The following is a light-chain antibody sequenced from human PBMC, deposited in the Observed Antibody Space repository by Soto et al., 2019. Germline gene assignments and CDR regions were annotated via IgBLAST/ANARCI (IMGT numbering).Light chain of an antibody. CDR2: GAS. J-gene: IGKJ1*01. CDR3: QQYDNWPWT. Sequence: EIVLTQSPGTLAFSPGERSTLSCSASQSVSSSYLAWYQQKPGQAPRLLIYGASTRAAGFPARFSGSGSGTDFTLTISSLQSEDFAVYYCQQYDNWPWTFGQGTKVDIK. V-gene: IGKV3-15*01. CDR1: QSVSSSY.